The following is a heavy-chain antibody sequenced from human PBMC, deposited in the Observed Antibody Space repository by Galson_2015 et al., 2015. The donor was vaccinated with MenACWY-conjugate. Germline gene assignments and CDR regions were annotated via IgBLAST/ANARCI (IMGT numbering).Heavy chain of an antibody. CDR3: ATTFCGQSLIDF. CDR1: GFTFSRYW. CDR2: IKQDGSAI. D-gene: IGHD2/OR15-2a*01. J-gene: IGHJ4*02. Sequence: SLRLSCAASGFTFSRYWMNWVRQAPGRGLEWVANIKQDGSAIYYGDSVKDRFTISRDNADSSLYLQLNSLSAEGTAAYYCATTFCGQSLIDFWRQATLVTVSS. V-gene: IGHV3-7*03.